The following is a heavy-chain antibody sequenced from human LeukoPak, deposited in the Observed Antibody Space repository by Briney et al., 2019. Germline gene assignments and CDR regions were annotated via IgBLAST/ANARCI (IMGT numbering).Heavy chain of an antibody. V-gene: IGHV3-30*04. CDR3: ARLLAGSGYARDAFDI. D-gene: IGHD3-22*01. CDR1: GFTFSSYA. CDR2: MSYVGSNK. J-gene: IGHJ3*02. Sequence: GRSLRLSCAASGFTFSSYAMHWVRQAPGKGLEWAAVMSYVGSNKYYADSVKGRFTISRDNSKNTLYLQMNSLRAEDTAVYYCARLLAGSGYARDAFDIWGQGTMVTVSS.